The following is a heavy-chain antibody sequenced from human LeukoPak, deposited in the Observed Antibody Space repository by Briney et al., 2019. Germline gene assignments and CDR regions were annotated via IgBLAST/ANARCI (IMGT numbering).Heavy chain of an antibody. CDR1: GFTFSSYA. V-gene: IGHV3-64D*06. Sequence: GGSLRLSCSASGFTFSSYAMHWVRQAPGKGLEYVSAISSNGGSTYYADSVKGGFTISRDNSKNTLYLQMSSLRAEDTAVYYCARSSYSSSSSVWGQGTMVTVSS. D-gene: IGHD6-6*01. CDR2: ISSNGGST. J-gene: IGHJ3*01. CDR3: ARSSYSSSSSV.